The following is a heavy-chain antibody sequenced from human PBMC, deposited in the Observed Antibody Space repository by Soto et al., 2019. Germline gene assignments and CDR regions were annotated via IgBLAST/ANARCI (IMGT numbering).Heavy chain of an antibody. V-gene: IGHV1-18*01. CDR1: GYTFTSYG. Sequence: QVQLVQSGAEVKKPGASVKVSCKASGYTFTSYGISWVRQAPGQGLEWMGWISAYNGNTNYAQKLQGRVTMTTDTSTSTGYMELRSLRSDDTAVYYCASLYGDYYYYYGMDVWGQGTTVTVSS. CDR2: ISAYNGNT. D-gene: IGHD4-17*01. CDR3: ASLYGDYYYYYGMDV. J-gene: IGHJ6*02.